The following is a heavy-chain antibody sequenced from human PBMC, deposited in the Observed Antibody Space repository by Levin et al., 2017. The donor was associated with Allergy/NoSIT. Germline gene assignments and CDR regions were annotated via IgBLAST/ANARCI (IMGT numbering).Heavy chain of an antibody. V-gene: IGHV3-23*01. CDR3: AMTFDY. J-gene: IGHJ4*02. CDR2: VFGGHNIT. CDR1: GSSFSSYA. Sequence: GESLKISCAASGSSFSSYAMNWVRQAPGKGLEWVAGVFGGHNITYYADSVKGRFTISRDRSKNTLSLQMNRLRVEDTAVYYCAMTFDYWGPGTLVTVSS.